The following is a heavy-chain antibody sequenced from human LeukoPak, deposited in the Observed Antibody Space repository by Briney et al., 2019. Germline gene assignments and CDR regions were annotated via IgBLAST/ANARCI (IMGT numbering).Heavy chain of an antibody. V-gene: IGHV4-39*01. CDR1: GGSISSSYYY. Sequence: SETLSLTCTVSGGSISSSYYYWGWIRQPPGKGLEWIGSIYCSGNTYYNPSLKSRVTISVDTSKNQFSLRLSSVTAADTAVYYCARLGKWEPQDWFDPWGQGTLVTVSS. CDR3: ARLGKWEPQDWFDP. D-gene: IGHD1-26*01. CDR2: IYCSGNT. J-gene: IGHJ5*02.